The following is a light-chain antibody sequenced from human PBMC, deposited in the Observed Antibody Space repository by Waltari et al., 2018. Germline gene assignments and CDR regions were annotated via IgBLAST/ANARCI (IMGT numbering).Light chain of an antibody. CDR1: QSVSSN. CDR2: GAS. J-gene: IGKJ5*01. Sequence: EIVMTQSPATLSVSPRERATLSCRASQSVSSNLAWYQQKPGQAPRLLIYGASTRATGIPARFSGSGSGTEFTLTISSLQSEDFAVYYCQQYNNWLSITFGQGTRLEIK. CDR3: QQYNNWLSIT. V-gene: IGKV3-15*01.